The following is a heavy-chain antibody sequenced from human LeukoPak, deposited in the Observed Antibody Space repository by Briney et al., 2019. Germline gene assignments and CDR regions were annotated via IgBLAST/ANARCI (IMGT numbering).Heavy chain of an antibody. Sequence: ASVKVSCKASGYIFSNHGISWVRQAPGQGLEWMGWISTYNGNTNYAQKFQGRVTMTTDTSTSTAYMEVRSLRSDDTAVYYCARDGQRLQTSSDFDYWGQGTLVTVSS. CDR3: ARDGQRLQTSSDFDY. D-gene: IGHD6-25*01. CDR1: GYIFSNHG. CDR2: ISTYNGNT. V-gene: IGHV1-18*04. J-gene: IGHJ4*02.